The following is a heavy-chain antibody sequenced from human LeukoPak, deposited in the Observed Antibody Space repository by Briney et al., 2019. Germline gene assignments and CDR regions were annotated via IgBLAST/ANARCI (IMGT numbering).Heavy chain of an antibody. Sequence: GASVKVSCKASGYTFTNYGVTWVRQAPGQGLEWMGWISAYNGNADYAQKFKGRVTMTTDTSTSTAYMELRSLRSDDTAVYYCARGGGAGRPFDYWGQGTLVTVSS. V-gene: IGHV1-18*01. CDR1: GYTFTNYG. CDR2: ISAYNGNA. J-gene: IGHJ4*02. CDR3: ARGGGAGRPFDY.